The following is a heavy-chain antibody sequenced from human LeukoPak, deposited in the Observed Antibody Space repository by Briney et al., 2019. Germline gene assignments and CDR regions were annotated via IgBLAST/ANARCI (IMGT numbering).Heavy chain of an antibody. CDR2: INHSGST. D-gene: IGHD6-19*01. CDR1: GGSFSGYY. Sequence: SETLSLTCAVYGGSFSGYYWSWIRQPPGKGLEWIGEINHSGSTNYNPSLKSRVTISVDTSKNQFSLKLSSVTAADTAVYYCAYGSGQFDYWGQGTLVTVSS. J-gene: IGHJ4*02. CDR3: AYGSGQFDY. V-gene: IGHV4-34*01.